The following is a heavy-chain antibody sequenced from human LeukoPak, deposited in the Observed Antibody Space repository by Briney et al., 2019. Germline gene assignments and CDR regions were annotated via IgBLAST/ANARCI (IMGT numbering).Heavy chain of an antibody. J-gene: IGHJ3*02. Sequence: SETLSLTCTVSGGSISSYYWSWIRQPPGKGLEWIGYIYYSGSTNYNPSLKSRVTISVDTSKNQFSLKLSSVTAADTAVYYCARVWGSGSYGAFDIWGQGTLVTVSS. V-gene: IGHV4-59*01. CDR3: ARVWGSGSYGAFDI. D-gene: IGHD3-10*01. CDR2: IYYSGST. CDR1: GGSISSYY.